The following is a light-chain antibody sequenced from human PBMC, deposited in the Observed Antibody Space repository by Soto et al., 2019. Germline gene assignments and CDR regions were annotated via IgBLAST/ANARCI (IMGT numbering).Light chain of an antibody. CDR3: QQYNGWPIT. CDR1: QSVSRN. J-gene: IGKJ5*01. Sequence: EIVMTQSPAPLSVSPGERATLSCRASQSVSRNLAWYQQRPGQAPRLLISGASTRATGIAARFSGSGSGREFTLTISSLQSEDFAVYYCQQYNGWPITFGQGTRLEIK. CDR2: GAS. V-gene: IGKV3-15*01.